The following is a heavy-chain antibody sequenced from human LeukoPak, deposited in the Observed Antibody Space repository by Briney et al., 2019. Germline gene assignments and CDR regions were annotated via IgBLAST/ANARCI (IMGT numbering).Heavy chain of an antibody. V-gene: IGHV3-7*01. CDR3: ARESGGFSGNWFDP. D-gene: IGHD6-25*01. Sequence: GGSLRLSCAASGFTFSSYWMSWVRQAPGKGLEWVANIKQDGSEKYYVDSVKGRFTISRDNAKNSLYLQMNSLRAEDTAVYYCARESGGFSGNWFDPWGQGTLVTVSS. CDR1: GFTFSSYW. J-gene: IGHJ5*02. CDR2: IKQDGSEK.